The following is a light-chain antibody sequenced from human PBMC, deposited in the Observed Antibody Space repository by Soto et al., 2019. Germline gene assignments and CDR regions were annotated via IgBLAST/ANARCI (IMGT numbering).Light chain of an antibody. Sequence: EIVMTQSPATLSVSPGERATLSCRASQSVSSYLAWYHQRPGQAPRLLIYGASSRATGIPDRFSGSGSGTDFTLTISRLEPEDFAVYYCQQYGGSPRFTFGGGTKVDIK. CDR3: QQYGGSPRFT. CDR1: QSVSSY. V-gene: IGKV3-20*01. CDR2: GAS. J-gene: IGKJ4*01.